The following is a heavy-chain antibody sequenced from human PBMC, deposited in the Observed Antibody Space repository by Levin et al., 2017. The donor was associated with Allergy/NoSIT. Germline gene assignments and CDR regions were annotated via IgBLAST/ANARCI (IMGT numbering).Heavy chain of an antibody. Sequence: LSLTCAASGFTFSSYWMHWVRQAPGKGLVWVSRINSDGSSTSYADSVKGRFTISRDNAKNTLYLQMNSLRAEDTAVYYCASGPVWGWSDNWFDPWGQGTLVTVSS. CDR2: INSDGSST. D-gene: IGHD6-19*01. V-gene: IGHV3-74*01. CDR3: ASGPVWGWSDNWFDP. CDR1: GFTFSSYW. J-gene: IGHJ5*02.